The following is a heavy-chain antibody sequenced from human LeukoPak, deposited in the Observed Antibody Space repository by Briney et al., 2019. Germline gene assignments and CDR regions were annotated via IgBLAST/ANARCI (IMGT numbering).Heavy chain of an antibody. J-gene: IGHJ4*02. CDR2: IYSSTGST. V-gene: IGHV4-59*01. D-gene: IGHD3-3*01. CDR3: ARADDPIFGVVVIDF. CDR1: GGSISPYY. Sequence: SETLSLTCTVSGGSISPYYWSCIRQSPGKGPQWIGYIYSSTGSTSYNPSLKSRVTISLDTSKKQFSLKLTSVTAADTAVYYCARADDPIFGVVVIDFWGQGTLVTVSS.